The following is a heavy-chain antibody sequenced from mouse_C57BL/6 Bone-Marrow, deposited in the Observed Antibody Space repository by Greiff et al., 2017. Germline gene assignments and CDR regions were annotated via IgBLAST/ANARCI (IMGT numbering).Heavy chain of an antibody. J-gene: IGHJ3*01. Sequence: EVQLQQSGPELVKPGASVKMSCKASGYTFTDYNMHWVKPSHGKSLEWIGYINPNNGGTSYNQKFKGKATLTVNKSSSTAYMELRSLTSEDSAVYYCAGDYYGSSYGFAYWGQGTLVTVSA. CDR2: INPNNGGT. CDR1: GYTFTDYN. CDR3: AGDYYGSSYGFAY. V-gene: IGHV1-22*01. D-gene: IGHD1-1*01.